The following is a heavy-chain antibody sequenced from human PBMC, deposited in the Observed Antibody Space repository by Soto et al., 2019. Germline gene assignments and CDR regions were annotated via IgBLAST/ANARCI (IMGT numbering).Heavy chain of an antibody. J-gene: IGHJ4*02. CDR3: ARERGGYNRGDFEF. Sequence: QVLLVQSGAEVREPGSSVNVSCKASGGTFNSYAISWVRQAPGEGLEWMGGIIPDFGTGNSAQKFRGRVSITAAASTPTVYMGLSGLTLGDTAVYYCARERGGYNRGDFEFWGQGTQVTVSS. V-gene: IGHV1-69*01. CDR1: GGTFNSYA. D-gene: IGHD1-26*01. CDR2: IIPDFGTG.